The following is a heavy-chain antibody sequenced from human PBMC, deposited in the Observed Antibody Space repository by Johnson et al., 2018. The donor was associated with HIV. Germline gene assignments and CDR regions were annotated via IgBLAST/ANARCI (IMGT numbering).Heavy chain of an antibody. D-gene: IGHD6-6*01. CDR1: GFTFSNYA. CDR3: ARTYSTSADDAFDV. Sequence: QVQLVESGGDVVQPGTSLRLSCAASGFTFSNYAMHWVRQAPGKGLEWVAVIYYDGSNKYYADSVKGRFTISRDNSKNTLYMQMNSVGAEDTDVYYCARTYSTSADDAFDVWCQGTMVTVSS. J-gene: IGHJ3*01. V-gene: IGHV3-30*04. CDR2: IYYDGSNK.